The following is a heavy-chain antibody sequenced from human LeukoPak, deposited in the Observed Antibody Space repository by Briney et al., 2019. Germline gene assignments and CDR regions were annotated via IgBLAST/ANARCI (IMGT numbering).Heavy chain of an antibody. D-gene: IGHD2-15*01. CDR3: ARHWSHSVAQFGRSFWFDP. J-gene: IGHJ5*02. CDR2: MATSGHT. Sequence: SESLSLTCIVSGGSISGYYWSWIRQPAGKGLEWIGHMATSGHTNYNSSLMSRVTMSVDTSKNQFSLRLTSVTAADTAVYYCARHWSHSVAQFGRSFWFDPWGQGTLVTGSS. V-gene: IGHV4-4*07. CDR1: GGSISGYY.